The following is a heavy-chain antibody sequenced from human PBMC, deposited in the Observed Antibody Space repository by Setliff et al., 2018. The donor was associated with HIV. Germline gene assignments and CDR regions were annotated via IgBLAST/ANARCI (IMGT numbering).Heavy chain of an antibody. CDR2: IYSTGIT. CDR3: ASGPYCSNGVCRDWVWFFDY. V-gene: IGHV4-61*02. D-gene: IGHD2-8*01. J-gene: IGHJ4*02. CDR1: SASINSGSNY. Sequence: SETLSLTCTVSSASINSGSNYWNWIRQPAGKGLEWIGRIYSTGITNYNPSLKSRVTISVDTSKNQFSLKLSSVTAADTAVYYCASGPYCSNGVCRDWVWFFDYWGQGKVVTVSS.